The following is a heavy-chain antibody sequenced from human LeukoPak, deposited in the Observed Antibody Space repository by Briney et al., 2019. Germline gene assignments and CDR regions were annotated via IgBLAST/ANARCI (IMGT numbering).Heavy chain of an antibody. D-gene: IGHD3-22*01. J-gene: IGHJ4*02. CDR2: ISGSGGST. CDR1: GFTFSSYA. V-gene: IGHV3-23*01. CDR3: AKDLYYYDSSGMFDY. Sequence: GGSLRLSCAASGFTFSSYAMSWVRQAPGKGLEWVSAISGSGGSTYYANSVKGRFTISRDNSKNTLYLQMNSLRAEDTAVYYCAKDLYYYDSSGMFDYWGQGTLVTVSS.